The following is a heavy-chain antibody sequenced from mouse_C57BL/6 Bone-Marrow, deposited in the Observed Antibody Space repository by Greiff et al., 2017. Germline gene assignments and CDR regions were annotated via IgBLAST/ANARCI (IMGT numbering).Heavy chain of an antibody. CDR3: AAMYYYGSSYYYAMDY. D-gene: IGHD1-1*01. Sequence: QVQLQQSGAELARPGASVKLSCKASGYTFTSYGISWVKQRPGQGLEWIGEIYPRSGSTYYNEKFKGKATLTVDKSSSTAYMQLRSLTSEDSAVYFCAAMYYYGSSYYYAMDYWGQGTSGTVAS. J-gene: IGHJ4*01. V-gene: IGHV1-81*01. CDR1: GYTFTSYG. CDR2: IYPRSGST.